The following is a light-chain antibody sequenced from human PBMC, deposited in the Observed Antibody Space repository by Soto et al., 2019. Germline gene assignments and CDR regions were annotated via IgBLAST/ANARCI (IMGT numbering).Light chain of an antibody. CDR3: QSYDRSLSGGV. V-gene: IGLV1-40*01. J-gene: IGLJ3*02. Sequence: QSVLTQPPSVSGAPGQRVTISCTGSSSNIGAGYDVHWYRHLPGTAPKLLIYGNSNRPSGVPDRFSGSKSGTSASLAISGLQAEDEADYYCQSYDRSLSGGVFGGGTKLTVL. CDR1: SSNIGAGYD. CDR2: GNS.